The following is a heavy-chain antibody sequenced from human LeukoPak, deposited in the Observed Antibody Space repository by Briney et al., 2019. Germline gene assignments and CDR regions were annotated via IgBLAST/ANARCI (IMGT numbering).Heavy chain of an antibody. J-gene: IGHJ4*02. D-gene: IGHD5-18*01. Sequence: SVKVSCKASGGTFSSYAISWVRQAPGQGLEWMGGIIPIFGTANYAQKFQGRVTITADESTSTAYMELSSLRSEDTAVHYCARGGYSYGTFDYWGQGTLVTVSS. CDR2: IIPIFGTA. V-gene: IGHV1-69*13. CDR1: GGTFSSYA. CDR3: ARGGYSYGTFDY.